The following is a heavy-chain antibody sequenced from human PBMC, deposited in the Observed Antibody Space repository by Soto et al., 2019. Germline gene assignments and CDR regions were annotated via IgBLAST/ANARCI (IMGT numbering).Heavy chain of an antibody. J-gene: IGHJ4*02. Sequence: SETLSLTCSVSGDSINSGGHSWNWIRQPPGKRLEWSGYIYKNGGTYYNPSLTSRVIMSVDTSKNQFSLRLTSVTAEDTAVYYCAREGGVWGTSRRTNPYYYDFWGRGTLVTVSS. CDR2: IYKNGGT. CDR3: AREGGVWGTSRRTNPYYYDF. D-gene: IGHD3-16*01. CDR1: GDSINSGGHS. V-gene: IGHV4-30-4*01.